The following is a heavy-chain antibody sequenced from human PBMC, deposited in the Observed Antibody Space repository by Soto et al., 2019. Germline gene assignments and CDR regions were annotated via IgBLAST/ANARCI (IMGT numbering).Heavy chain of an antibody. D-gene: IGHD5-12*01. V-gene: IGHV3-30-3*01. J-gene: IGHJ3*02. Sequence: QVQLVESGGGVVQPGRSLRLSCAASGFTFSSYAMHWVRQAPGKGLEWVAVISYDGSNKYYADSVKGRFTISRDNSKNTLYLQMNSLSAEDTAVYYCARTKKVAKDAFDIWGQGTMVTVSS. CDR1: GFTFSSYA. CDR3: ARTKKVAKDAFDI. CDR2: ISYDGSNK.